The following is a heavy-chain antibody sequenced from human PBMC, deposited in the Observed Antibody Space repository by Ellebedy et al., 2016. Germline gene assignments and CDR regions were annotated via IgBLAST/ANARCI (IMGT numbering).Heavy chain of an antibody. CDR1: GGTFSSYA. V-gene: IGHV1-69*13. D-gene: IGHD5-18*01. CDR2: IIPIFGTA. J-gene: IGHJ4*02. Sequence: SVKVSXXASGGTFSSYAISWVRQAPGQGLEWMGGIIPIFGTANYAQKFQGRVTITADESTSTAYMELSSLRSEDTAVYYCARDSGYSLNLFDYWGQGTLVTVSS. CDR3: ARDSGYSLNLFDY.